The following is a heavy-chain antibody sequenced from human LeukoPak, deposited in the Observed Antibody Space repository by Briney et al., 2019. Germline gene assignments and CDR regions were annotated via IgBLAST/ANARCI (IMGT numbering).Heavy chain of an antibody. CDR2: IYYSGRT. D-gene: IGHD6-6*01. Sequence: PSETLSLTCTVSGGPISGYYWNWIRQPPGKGLEWIGSIYYSGRTSFNGSLKTRITMSVDTSKNQFSLKLSSVTAADTAVYYCARGRRPKGTFDIWGQGTMVTVSS. CDR3: ARGRRPKGTFDI. CDR1: GGPISGYY. J-gene: IGHJ3*02. V-gene: IGHV4-59*12.